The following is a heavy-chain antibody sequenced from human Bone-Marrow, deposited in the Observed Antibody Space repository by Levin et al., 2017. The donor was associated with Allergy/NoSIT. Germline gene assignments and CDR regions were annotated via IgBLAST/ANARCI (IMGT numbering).Heavy chain of an antibody. V-gene: IGHV3-53*01. CDR2: TRNDGST. CDR3: ARDYFGSGSSWVAFDI. J-gene: IGHJ3*02. CDR1: GFTVSSIY. Sequence: GGSLRLSCAASGFTVSSIYMNWVRQAPGKGLEWVSLTRNDGSTTLADSVKGRFSISTDNSKNTLYLQMNSLRAEDTAVYYCARDYFGSGSSWVAFDIWGQGTMVTVSS. D-gene: IGHD3-10*01.